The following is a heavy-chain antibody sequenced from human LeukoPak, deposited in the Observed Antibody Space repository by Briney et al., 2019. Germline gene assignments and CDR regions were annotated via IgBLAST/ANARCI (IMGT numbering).Heavy chain of an antibody. Sequence: GGSLRLSCVGSGFTFSSYRMNWVRQAPGKGPEWVANIKQDGNEKYYVDSVKGRFTISRDNAKNSLYLQMNSLRAEDTAVYYCARDAPYYDILTGYSNWFDPWGQGTLVTVSS. CDR3: ARDAPYYDILTGYSNWFDP. CDR1: GFTFSSYR. J-gene: IGHJ5*02. V-gene: IGHV3-7*01. CDR2: IKQDGNEK. D-gene: IGHD3-9*01.